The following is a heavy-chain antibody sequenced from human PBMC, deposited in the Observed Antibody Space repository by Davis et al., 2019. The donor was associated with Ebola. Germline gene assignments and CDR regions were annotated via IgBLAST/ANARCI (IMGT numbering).Heavy chain of an antibody. V-gene: IGHV3-30-3*01. J-gene: IGHJ6*02. CDR1: GFTFSSYA. D-gene: IGHD2-8*01. CDR3: AREGHIVLMGYASPTYYYYGMDV. Sequence: GGSLRLSCAASGFTFSSYAMHWVRQAPGKGLEWVAVISYDGSNKYYADSVKGRFTISRDNSKNTLYLQMNSLRAEDTAVYYCAREGHIVLMGYASPTYYYYGMDVWGQGTTVTVSS. CDR2: ISYDGSNK.